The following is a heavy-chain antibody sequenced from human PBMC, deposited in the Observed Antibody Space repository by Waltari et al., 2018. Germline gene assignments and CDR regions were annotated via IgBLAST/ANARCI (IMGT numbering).Heavy chain of an antibody. D-gene: IGHD2-8*02. CDR1: GFTFSTYW. J-gene: IGHJ4*02. CDR3: ATSLDTAGEY. Sequence: EVQLVESGGGLVQPGGSLRLSCAASGFTFSTYWMSWVRQAPGKGLEWVANIRKDGSAKYYVDSVKGRFTISRDNAKNSLYLQMNSLRAEDTAVYYCATSLDTAGEYWGQGTLVTVSS. V-gene: IGHV3-7*01. CDR2: IRKDGSAK.